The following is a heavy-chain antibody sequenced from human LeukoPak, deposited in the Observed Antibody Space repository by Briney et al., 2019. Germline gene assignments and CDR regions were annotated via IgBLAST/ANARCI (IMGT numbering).Heavy chain of an antibody. D-gene: IGHD6-13*01. Sequence: PGGSLRLSCAASGFTFSSYNMNWVRQAPGKGLEWASSITSSSNYIYYADSVKGRFTISRDNTKNSLYLQMNSLRAEDTAVYYCARVEQGYSSSWYPGYWGQGTLVTVSS. J-gene: IGHJ4*02. CDR2: ITSSSNYI. CDR1: GFTFSSYN. V-gene: IGHV3-21*01. CDR3: ARVEQGYSSSWYPGY.